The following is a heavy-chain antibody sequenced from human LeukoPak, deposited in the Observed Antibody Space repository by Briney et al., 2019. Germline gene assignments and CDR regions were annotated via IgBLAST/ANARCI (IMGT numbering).Heavy chain of an antibody. CDR1: TGSINTYF. CDR3: ARGGGYSSSWSEPFDY. V-gene: IGHV4-34*01. CDR2: INHSGST. D-gene: IGHD6-13*01. Sequence: SETLSLTCTVSTGSINTYFWTWVRQPAGKGLEWIGEINHSGSTNYNPSLKSRVTISVDTSKNQFSLKLSSVTAADTAVYYCARGGGYSSSWSEPFDYWGQGTLVTVSS. J-gene: IGHJ4*02.